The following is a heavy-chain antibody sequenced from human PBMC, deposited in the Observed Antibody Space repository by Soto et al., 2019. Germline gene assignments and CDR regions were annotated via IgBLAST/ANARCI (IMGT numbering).Heavy chain of an antibody. J-gene: IGHJ5*02. V-gene: IGHV4-28*03. CDR3: ARGSEASRGPWFDP. CDR1: GYSISSSNW. Sequence: QVQLQESGPGLVKPSDTLSLTCDVSGYSISSSNWWGWIRQPPGKGLEWIGYISYSGSPYSNPSRKSRLTISGDTSKNQFSLKLGSVTAVDTAVYYCARGSEASRGPWFDPWGQGTLVTVSS. D-gene: IGHD2-2*01. CDR2: ISYSGSP.